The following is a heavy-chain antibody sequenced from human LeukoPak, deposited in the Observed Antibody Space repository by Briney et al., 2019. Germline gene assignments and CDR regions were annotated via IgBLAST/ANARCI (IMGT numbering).Heavy chain of an antibody. D-gene: IGHD2-15*01. CDR3: ARYCSGGSCYSYFDY. Sequence: SVKVSCKASGGTFSGYAISWVRQAPGQGLEWMGGIIPIFGTANYAQKFQGRVTITADKSTSTAYMELSSLRSEDTAVYYCARYCSGGSCYSYFDYWVQGTLVSASS. CDR1: GGTFSGYA. CDR2: IIPIFGTA. J-gene: IGHJ4*02. V-gene: IGHV1-69*06.